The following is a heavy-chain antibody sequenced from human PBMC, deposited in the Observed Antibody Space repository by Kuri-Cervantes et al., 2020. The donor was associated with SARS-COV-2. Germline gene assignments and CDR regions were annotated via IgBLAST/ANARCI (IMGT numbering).Heavy chain of an antibody. D-gene: IGHD4-17*01. V-gene: IGHV3-74*01. CDR1: GFTFSSYW. J-gene: IGHJ6*02. CDR2: INSDGSST. Sequence: GESLKISCAASGFTFSSYWMHWVRQAPGKGLVWVSRINSDGSSTSYGDSVKGRFTISRDNAKNTLYLQMNSLRAEDTAVYYCARAPDYGAYYYYSMDVWGQGTTVTVSS. CDR3: ARAPDYGAYYYYSMDV.